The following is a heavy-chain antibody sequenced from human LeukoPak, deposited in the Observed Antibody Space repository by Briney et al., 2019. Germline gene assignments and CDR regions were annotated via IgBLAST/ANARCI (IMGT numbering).Heavy chain of an antibody. CDR2: IYHSGSP. V-gene: IGHV4-38-2*01. J-gene: IGHJ4*02. D-gene: IGHD3-3*01. CDR1: GYSISSASY. Sequence: SETLSLTCAVSGYSISSASYWGGIRPPPGKGVEGIGNIYHSGSPYYNPSVKRRVTISGDTTKNKMSVKMNSVTAADTAVYYCARPISSQGYFGVVIDWGQGTLVTVSS. CDR3: ARPISSQGYFGVVID.